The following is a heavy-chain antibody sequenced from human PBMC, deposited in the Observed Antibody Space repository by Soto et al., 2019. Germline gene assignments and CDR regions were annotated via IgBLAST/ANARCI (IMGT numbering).Heavy chain of an antibody. CDR3: ARAAGWFDP. D-gene: IGHD6-13*01. V-gene: IGHV4-39*01. CDR1: GGSISSSSYY. J-gene: IGHJ5*02. CDR2: IYYSWST. Sequence: SETLSLTFTVSGGSISSSSYYWGWIRQPPGKGLEWIGSIYYSWSTYYNPSLKSRVTISVDTSKNQFSLKLSSVTAAAMAVYYCARAAGWFDPWGQGTLVTVSS.